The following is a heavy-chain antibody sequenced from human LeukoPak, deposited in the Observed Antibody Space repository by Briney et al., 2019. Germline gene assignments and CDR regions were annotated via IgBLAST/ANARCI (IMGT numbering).Heavy chain of an antibody. J-gene: IGHJ4*02. CDR1: GDSISSFY. CDR2: IYTSGST. Sequence: SETLSLTCTVSGDSISSFYWTWIRQPAGKGLEWIGRIYTSGSTNYNPSLKSRVTISVDTSKNQFSLNLSSVTAADTAVYYCARLRSPGDFDYWGQGTLVTVSS. V-gene: IGHV4-4*07. D-gene: IGHD1-26*01. CDR3: ARLRSPGDFDY.